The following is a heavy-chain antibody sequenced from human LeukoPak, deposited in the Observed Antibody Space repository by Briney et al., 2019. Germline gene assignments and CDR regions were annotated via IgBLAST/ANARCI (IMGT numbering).Heavy chain of an antibody. Sequence: GGSLRLSCAASGFTFSSYAMSWIRQAPGKGLEWVSYISSSGSTIYYADSVKGRFTISRDNAKNSLYLQMNSLGAEDTAVYYCARDRFYQMGPTVTNDYWGQGALVTVSS. J-gene: IGHJ4*02. V-gene: IGHV3-11*01. CDR1: GFTFSSYA. CDR3: ARDRFYQMGPTVTNDY. CDR2: ISSSGSTI. D-gene: IGHD4-17*01.